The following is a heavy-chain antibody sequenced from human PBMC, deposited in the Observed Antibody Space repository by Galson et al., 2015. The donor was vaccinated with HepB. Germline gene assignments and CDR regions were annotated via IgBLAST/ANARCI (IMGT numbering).Heavy chain of an antibody. CDR1: GFTFSSYA. CDR3: ARLIAVAAQSWFDP. J-gene: IGHJ5*02. V-gene: IGHV3-30*04. CDR2: ISYDGSNK. D-gene: IGHD6-19*01. Sequence: SLRLSCAASGFTFSSYAMHWVRQAPGKGLEWVAVISYDGSNKYYADSVKGRFTISRDNSKSTLYLQMNSLRAEDTAVYYCARLIAVAAQSWFDPWGQGTLVTVSS.